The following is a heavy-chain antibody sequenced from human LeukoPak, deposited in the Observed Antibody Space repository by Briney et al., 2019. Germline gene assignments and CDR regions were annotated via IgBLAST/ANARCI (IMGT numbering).Heavy chain of an antibody. CDR1: GYTLTKLS. Sequence: ASVKVSCKVSGYTLTKLSMHWVRQAPGKGLEWMGGFDPEDGETIYAQKFQGRVTMTEDTSTDTAYMELSSLRSEDTAVYYCATLRKIYDFWSGYYDLLDFDYWGQGTLVTVSS. V-gene: IGHV1-24*01. CDR3: ATLRKIYDFWSGYYDLLDFDY. J-gene: IGHJ4*02. CDR2: FDPEDGET. D-gene: IGHD3-3*01.